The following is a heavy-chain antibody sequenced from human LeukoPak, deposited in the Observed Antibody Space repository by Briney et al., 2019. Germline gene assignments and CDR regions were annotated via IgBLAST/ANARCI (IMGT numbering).Heavy chain of an antibody. D-gene: IGHD2/OR15-2a*01. CDR2: ISGSGGST. J-gene: IGHJ4*01. CDR3: AKDLLRMNYYFDY. CDR1: GFTFSSYA. V-gene: IGHV3-23*01. Sequence: QPGGSLRLSCAASGFTFSSYAMSWVRQAPGKGLEWVSVISGSGGSTYYADSVKGRFTISRDNSKNTVYLQMNSLRAEDTAVYYCAKDLLRMNYYFDYWGLGTLVTVSS.